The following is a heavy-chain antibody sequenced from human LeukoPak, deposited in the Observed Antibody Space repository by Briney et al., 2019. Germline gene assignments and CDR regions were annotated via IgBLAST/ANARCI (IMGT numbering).Heavy chain of an antibody. V-gene: IGHV5-51*01. Sequence: GESLKISCKGSGYSFTSYWIGWVRQMPGKGLEWMGTIYPGDSDTRNSPSFQGQVTISADKSISTAYLQWSSLKASDTAMYYCARGEWELLSPSDFTANWFDPWGQGTLVTVSS. D-gene: IGHD1-26*01. CDR2: IYPGDSDT. J-gene: IGHJ5*02. CDR3: ARGEWELLSPSDFTANWFDP. CDR1: GYSFTSYW.